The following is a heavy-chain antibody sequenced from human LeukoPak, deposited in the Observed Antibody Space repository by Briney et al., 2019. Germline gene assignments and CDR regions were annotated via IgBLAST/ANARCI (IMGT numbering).Heavy chain of an antibody. CDR1: GGSISSGDYY. V-gene: IGHV4-30-4*08. CDR2: IYYSGST. D-gene: IGHD1-20*01. CDR3: ARGGDNWIGGGFDP. J-gene: IGHJ5*02. Sequence: SQTLSLTCTVSGGSISSGDYYWSWIRQPPGKGLEWIGYIYYSGSTYYNPSLKSRVTISVDTSKNQFSLKLRSVAAADTAVYYGARGGDNWIGGGFDPWGQGTLVTVSS.